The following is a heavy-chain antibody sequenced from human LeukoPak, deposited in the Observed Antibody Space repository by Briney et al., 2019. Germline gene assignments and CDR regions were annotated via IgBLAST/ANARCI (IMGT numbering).Heavy chain of an antibody. J-gene: IGHJ4*02. V-gene: IGHV3-21*01. Sequence: GGSLRLSCAASGFTFSSYSMNWVRQAPGKGLEWVSSITRTSIYIYYADSVKGRFTISRDNAKNSLYLQMNSLRAEDTAVYYCARAGSLDYYDSSGYSDYFDYWGQGTLVTVSS. CDR3: ARAGSLDYYDSSGYSDYFDY. D-gene: IGHD3-22*01. CDR2: ITRTSIYI. CDR1: GFTFSSYS.